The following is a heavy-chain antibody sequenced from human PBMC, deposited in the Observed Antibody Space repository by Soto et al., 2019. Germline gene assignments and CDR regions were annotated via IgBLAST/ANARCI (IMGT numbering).Heavy chain of an antibody. CDR1: GGSISSYY. Sequence: SETLSLTCTVSGGSISSYYWTWIRQPPGKGLEWIGYIYYSGSTNYNPSLKSRVTISVATSKTQFSLKLSSVTAAATAVYSCARLDGYYHYTAVWRKGTTVTVSS. CDR3: ARLDGYYHYTAV. J-gene: IGHJ6*03. D-gene: IGHD6-13*01. CDR2: IYYSGST. V-gene: IGHV4-59*08.